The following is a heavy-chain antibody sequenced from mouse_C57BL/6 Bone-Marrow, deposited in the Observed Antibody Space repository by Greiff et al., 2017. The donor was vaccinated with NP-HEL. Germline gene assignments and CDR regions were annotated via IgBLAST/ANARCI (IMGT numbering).Heavy chain of an antibody. CDR1: GYTFTSYW. D-gene: IGHD2-2*01. J-gene: IGHJ4*01. CDR3: ARSSTMVTTAGDYYAMDY. CDR2: IDPSDSYT. V-gene: IGHV1-69*01. Sequence: QVQLQQPGAELVMPGASVKLSCKASGYTFTSYWMHWVKHRPGQGLEWIGEIDPSDSYTNYNQKFKGKSTLTVDKSSSTAYMQLSSLTSEDSAVYYGARSSTMVTTAGDYYAMDYWGQGTSVTVSS.